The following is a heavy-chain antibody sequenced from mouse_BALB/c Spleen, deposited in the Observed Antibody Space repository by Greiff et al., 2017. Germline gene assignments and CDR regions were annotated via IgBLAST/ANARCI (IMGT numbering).Heavy chain of an antibody. D-gene: IGHD2-1*01. CDR2: IDPANGNT. Sequence: EVHLVESGAELVKPGASVKLSCTASGFNIKDTYMHWVKQRPEQGLEWIGRIDPANGNTKYDPKFQGKATITADTSSNTAYLQLSSLTSEDTAVYYCARGIYYGNYFDYWGQGTTLTVSS. V-gene: IGHV14-3*02. CDR3: ARGIYYGNYFDY. J-gene: IGHJ2*01. CDR1: GFNIKDTY.